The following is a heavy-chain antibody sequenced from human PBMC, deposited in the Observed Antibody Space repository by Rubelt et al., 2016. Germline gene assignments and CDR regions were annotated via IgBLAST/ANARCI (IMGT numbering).Heavy chain of an antibody. J-gene: IGHJ4*02. D-gene: IGHD3-22*01. CDR3: ARFAIGGHSSGYLFDY. V-gene: IGHV1-2*02. CDR2: INPNSGGT. CDR1: GYTFTGYY. Sequence: QVQLVQSGAEVKKPGASVKVSCKASGYTFTGYYMHWVRPAPRQGLEWMGWINPNSGGTNYAQKFQGRVTMTRDTPISTAYMELSRLRSDDTAVYYCARFAIGGHSSGYLFDYWGQGTLVTVSS.